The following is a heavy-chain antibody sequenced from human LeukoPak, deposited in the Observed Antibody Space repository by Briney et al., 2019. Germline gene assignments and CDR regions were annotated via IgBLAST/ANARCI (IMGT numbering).Heavy chain of an antibody. D-gene: IGHD6-13*01. CDR3: ARGGGLTAATHYYYGLDV. CDR1: GYTFTSYG. V-gene: IGHV1-2*02. CDR2: INPNSGGA. J-gene: IGHJ6*02. Sequence: GASVKVSCKASGYTFTSYGISWVRQAPGQGLEWLGWINPNSGGANYAQDFQGRVTMTRDTSPGTAYMELSSLRSDDTAVYYCARGGGLTAATHYYYGLDVWGQGTTVTVSS.